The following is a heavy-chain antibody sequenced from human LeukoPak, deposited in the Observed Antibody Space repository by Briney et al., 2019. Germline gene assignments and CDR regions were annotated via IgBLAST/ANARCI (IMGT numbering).Heavy chain of an antibody. Sequence: PGGSLRLSCAASGFAFSSYEMNWVRQAPGKGLEWVSTISGSGGGTYYADSVRGRFTISRDNSKNTLYLQMNSLRAEDTAKYYCARKAGSYKYFDYWGQGTLVTVSS. CDR1: GFAFSSYE. J-gene: IGHJ4*02. CDR3: ARKAGSYKYFDY. V-gene: IGHV3-23*01. D-gene: IGHD3-10*01. CDR2: ISGSGGGT.